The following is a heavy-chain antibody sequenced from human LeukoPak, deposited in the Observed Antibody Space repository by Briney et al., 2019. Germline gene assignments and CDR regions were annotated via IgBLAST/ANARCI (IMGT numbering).Heavy chain of an antibody. D-gene: IGHD5-24*01. CDR3: ARDRGRNWFDP. J-gene: IGHJ5*02. Sequence: GGSLRLSCAASGFTFSSYSMNWVRQAPGKGLEWVSSISSSSSYIYYADSVKGRFTISRDNAKNSLYLQMNSLRAEDTAVYYCARDRGRNWFDPWGQGTLVTVSS. V-gene: IGHV3-21*01. CDR2: ISSSSSYI. CDR1: GFTFSSYS.